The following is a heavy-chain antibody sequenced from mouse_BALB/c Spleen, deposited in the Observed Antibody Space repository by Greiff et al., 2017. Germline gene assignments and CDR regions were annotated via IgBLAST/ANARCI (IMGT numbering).Heavy chain of an antibody. D-gene: IGHD2-1*01. CDR2: IWTGGGT. CDR3: VREGYGNYGAMDY. V-gene: IGHV2-9-2*01. CDR1: GFSLTSYD. J-gene: IGHJ4*01. Sequence: VKLVESGPGLVAPSQSLSITCTVSGFSLTSYDISWIRQPPGKGLEWLGVIWTGGGTNYNSAFMSRLSISKDNSKSQVFLKMNSLQTDDTAIYYCVREGYGNYGAMDYWGQGTSVTVSS.